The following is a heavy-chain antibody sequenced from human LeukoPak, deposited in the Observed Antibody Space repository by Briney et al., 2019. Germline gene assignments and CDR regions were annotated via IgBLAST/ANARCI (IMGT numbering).Heavy chain of an antibody. J-gene: IGHJ4*02. CDR1: GYTFSNYY. V-gene: IGHV1-2*02. D-gene: IGHD1-26*01. CDR2: INPNSGGT. CDR3: ARAQDNFRGSYYEGYNFDY. Sequence: ASVKVSCKASGYTFSNYYIHWVRQAPGQGLEWMGWINPNSGGTNYAQKFQGRVTMTRDTSISTAYMELSRLRSDDTAVYYCARAQDNFRGSYYEGYNFDYWGQGTRVP.